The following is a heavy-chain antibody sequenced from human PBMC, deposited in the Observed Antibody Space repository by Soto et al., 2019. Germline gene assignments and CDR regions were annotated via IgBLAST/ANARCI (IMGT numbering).Heavy chain of an antibody. Sequence: SETPSLTCTVSGDSIGGVGYWSWIRQFPGRGLEWIGCISSSGSTYYNPAPNNRISLSLDTSQNQFSLKLLSVTAADTAIYYCARSGVTGIVIPSHWFDPWGQGTLVTVSS. D-gene: IGHD2-21*02. CDR2: ISSSGST. CDR1: GDSIGGVGY. J-gene: IGHJ5*02. V-gene: IGHV4-31*03. CDR3: ARSGVTGIVIPSHWFDP.